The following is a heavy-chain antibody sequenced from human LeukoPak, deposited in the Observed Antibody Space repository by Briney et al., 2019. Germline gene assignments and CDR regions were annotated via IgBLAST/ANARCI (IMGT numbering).Heavy chain of an antibody. CDR1: GFSFSTSW. D-gene: IGHD1-26*01. CDR3: ARGRQNSGSYSDAFDI. J-gene: IGHJ3*02. Sequence: GGSLRLSCVASGFSFSTSWMNWVRQAPGKVLEWVSSISSSSIYIYYADSLKGRFTISRDNAKNSLSLQMNSLRAEDTAVYYCARGRQNSGSYSDAFDIWGQGTVVTVSS. V-gene: IGHV3-21*01. CDR2: ISSSSIYI.